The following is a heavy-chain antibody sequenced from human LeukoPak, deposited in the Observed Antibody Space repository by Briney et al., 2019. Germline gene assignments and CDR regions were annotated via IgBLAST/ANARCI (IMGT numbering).Heavy chain of an antibody. J-gene: IGHJ4*02. CDR3: ARVRAFITPPNLTFDY. Sequence: PSETLSLTCTVSGDSIKSYYWSWIRQPPGKGLEWIGYIYNSGSTNYNPSLKSRVTLSVDTSKNQFSLKLSSVTAADTAMYYCARVRAFITPPNLTFDYWGQGTLVTVSS. CDR2: IYNSGST. V-gene: IGHV4-59*01. D-gene: IGHD3-9*01. CDR1: GDSIKSYY.